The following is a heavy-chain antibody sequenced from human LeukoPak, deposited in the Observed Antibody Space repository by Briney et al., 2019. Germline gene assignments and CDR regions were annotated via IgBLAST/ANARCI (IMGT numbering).Heavy chain of an antibody. D-gene: IGHD6-19*01. Sequence: SETLSLTCTVSGGSISSSSYYWGWIRQPPGKGLEWIGSIYYSGSTYYNPSLKSRVTISVDTSKNQFSLKLSSVTAADTAVYYCARDRGYSSAAFDIWGQGTMVTVSS. CDR1: GGSISSSSYY. V-gene: IGHV4-39*02. CDR3: ARDRGYSSAAFDI. CDR2: IYYSGST. J-gene: IGHJ3*02.